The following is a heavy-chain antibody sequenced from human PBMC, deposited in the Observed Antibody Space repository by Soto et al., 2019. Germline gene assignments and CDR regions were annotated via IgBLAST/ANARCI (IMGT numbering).Heavy chain of an antibody. D-gene: IGHD4-17*01. J-gene: IGHJ4*02. CDR3: ARDGLYGDYGHY. Sequence: ASVKVSCKASGYTFTSYHMHWVRQAPGQGLEWMGIINPSGGTSFAQNFQGRVTMTRDTSTSTAYMELSSLRSEDTAVYYCARDGLYGDYGHYWGQGTLVTVSS. V-gene: IGHV1-46*01. CDR2: INPSGGT. CDR1: GYTFTSYH.